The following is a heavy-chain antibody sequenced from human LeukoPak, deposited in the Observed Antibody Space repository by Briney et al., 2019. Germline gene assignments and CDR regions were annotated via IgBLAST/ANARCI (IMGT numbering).Heavy chain of an antibody. Sequence: GGSLRLSCAASGFTFSTFWMHWVRQAPGKGLVWVSGINSDGSSTTYADSVKGRFTISRDNAKNTLYLQMSNLRAEDTAVYYCARGRYYGMDVWGQGTTVTASS. V-gene: IGHV3-74*03. CDR1: GFTFSTFW. J-gene: IGHJ6*02. CDR3: ARGRYYGMDV. CDR2: INSDGSST.